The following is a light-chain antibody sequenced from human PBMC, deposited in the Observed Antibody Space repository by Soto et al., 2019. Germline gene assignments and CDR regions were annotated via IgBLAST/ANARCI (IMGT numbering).Light chain of an antibody. CDR3: LQYNNWPPGT. CDR2: AAS. Sequence: EIVMTQSPATLSVSPGERATLSCRASQSVSSNLAWYQQKPGQAPRLLIYAASARATGIPTRFSGSGSGTDCTLTISSLQSEDVAFYYCLQYNNWPPGTFGPGTKVDI. J-gene: IGKJ3*01. V-gene: IGKV3-15*01. CDR1: QSVSSN.